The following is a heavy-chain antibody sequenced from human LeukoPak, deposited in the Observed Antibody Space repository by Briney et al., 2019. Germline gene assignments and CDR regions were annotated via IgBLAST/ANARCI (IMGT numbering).Heavy chain of an antibody. V-gene: IGHV1-24*01. D-gene: IGHD5-18*01. CDR2: FDVIDGET. CDR1: GSSLSELS. J-gene: IGHJ4*02. CDR3: AAGRPYSLLDY. Sequence: ASVKVSCTVSGSSLSELSLYWVRQAPGKGLGWMGGFDVIDGETFYAQKFQGRVTMTEDSSTDTAYMELSSLRSDDTAFYYCAAGRPYSLLDYWGQGTLLTVSS.